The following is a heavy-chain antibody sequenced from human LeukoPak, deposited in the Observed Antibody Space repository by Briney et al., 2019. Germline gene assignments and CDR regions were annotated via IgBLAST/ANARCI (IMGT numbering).Heavy chain of an antibody. J-gene: IGHJ6*02. CDR2: INSDGTST. CDR1: AFIFSSYW. V-gene: IGHV3-74*01. CDR3: AREGSSYSMDV. Sequence: GGSLRLSCAASAFIFSSYWMYWVRQAPGKGLVWVSRINSDGTSTTYADSVKGRFTISRDNAKNTLYLQMNSLRAEDTAVYYCAREGSSYSMDVWGQGTTVTVFS.